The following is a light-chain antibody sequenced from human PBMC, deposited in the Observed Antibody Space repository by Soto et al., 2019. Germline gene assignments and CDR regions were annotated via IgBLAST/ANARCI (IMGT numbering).Light chain of an antibody. Sequence: QSVLTQSPSASASLGASVKLTCTLSSGYSSYAIAWHQQQSEKGPRYLMKVNSDGSYTEGDGIPDRFSGSTSWAERYLTISSLQSEDEADYYCQTWGTGVVVFGGGTKVTVL. CDR1: SGYSSYA. CDR2: VNSDGSY. V-gene: IGLV4-69*01. CDR3: QTWGTGVVV. J-gene: IGLJ2*01.